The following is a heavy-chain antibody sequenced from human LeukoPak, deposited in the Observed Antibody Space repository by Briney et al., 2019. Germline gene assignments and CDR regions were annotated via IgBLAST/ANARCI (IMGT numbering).Heavy chain of an antibody. CDR2: ISGSGSST. D-gene: IGHD1-26*01. Sequence: GGSLRLSCAASGFTFSTYAMSWVRQAPGKGLEWVSGISGSGSSTNYVDSVKGRFTVSRDNSKNTLYLQMDSLRAEDTAVYYCAKDRAYSGSYNIDYWGQGTLVTVSS. CDR3: AKDRAYSGSYNIDY. CDR1: GFTFSTYA. V-gene: IGHV3-23*01. J-gene: IGHJ4*02.